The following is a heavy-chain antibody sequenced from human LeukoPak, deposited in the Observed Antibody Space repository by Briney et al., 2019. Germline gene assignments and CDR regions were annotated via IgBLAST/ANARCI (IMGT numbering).Heavy chain of an antibody. J-gene: IGHJ4*02. V-gene: IGHV3-11*04. CDR2: ISDSGSVT. Sequence: GGSLRLSCAASAFTFSDYYMGWIRQAPGKGLEWLSYISDSGSVTSYADSVKGRFTISRDNAKNSLYLQMNSLRAEDTAVYYCARDGRAARHFDYWARGPWSPSPQ. CDR1: AFTFSDYY. CDR3: ARDGRAARHFDY. D-gene: IGHD6-6*01.